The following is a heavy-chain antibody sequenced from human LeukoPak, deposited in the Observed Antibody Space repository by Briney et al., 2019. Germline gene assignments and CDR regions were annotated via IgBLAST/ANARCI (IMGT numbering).Heavy chain of an antibody. CDR3: TIGHYSSP. V-gene: IGHV3-15*01. J-gene: IGHJ5*02. Sequence: GGSLRLSCAASGFTFSNAWMRWVRQAPGKGLEWVGRINTKTDGGTTDYGAPVKGRFTISRDDSKNTLYLQMNSLKTEDTAVYYCTIGHYSSPWAQGTLVTVSS. D-gene: IGHD6-13*01. CDR2: INTKTDGGTT. CDR1: GFTFSNAW.